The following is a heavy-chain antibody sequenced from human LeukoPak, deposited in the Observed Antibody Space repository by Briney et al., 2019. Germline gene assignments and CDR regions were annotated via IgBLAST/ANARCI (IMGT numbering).Heavy chain of an antibody. CDR1: GGSISSSGYY. D-gene: IGHD3-22*01. CDR2: IHYSGST. J-gene: IGHJ4*02. CDR3: ARLGGYYDPPGY. Sequence: SETLSLTCTVSGGSISSSGYYWGWIRQPPGKGLEWIGTIHYSGSTYYNPSLKSRVTISVDTSKNQFSLKLNSVTAADTAVYYCARLGGYYDPPGYWGQGTLVIVSS. V-gene: IGHV4-39*01.